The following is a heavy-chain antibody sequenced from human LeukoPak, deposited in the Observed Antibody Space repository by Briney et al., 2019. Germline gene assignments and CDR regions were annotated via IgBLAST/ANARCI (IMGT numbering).Heavy chain of an antibody. V-gene: IGHV4-59*12. CDR3: ARALYSDYDYGTFDI. CDR2: IYYSGST. J-gene: IGHJ4*02. Sequence: SETLSLTCTVSGGSISSYYWSWIRQPPGKGLEWIGYIYYSGSTNYNPSLKSRVTISVDTSKNQFSLKLSSVTVADTAVYYCARALYSDYDYGTFDIWGQGTLVTVSS. CDR1: GGSISSYY. D-gene: IGHD5-12*01.